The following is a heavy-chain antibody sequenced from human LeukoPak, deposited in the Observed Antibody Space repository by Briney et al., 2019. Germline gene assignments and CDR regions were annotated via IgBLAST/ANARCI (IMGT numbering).Heavy chain of an antibody. CDR3: TRVGYSYGERDAFDI. D-gene: IGHD5-18*01. CDR2: IRSKAYGGTT. Sequence: QSGGSLRLSCTASGFTFGDYAMSWFRQAPGKGLEWVGFIRSKAYGGTTEYAASVKGRFTISRDDSKSIAYLQMNSLKTEDTAVYYCTRVGYSYGERDAFDIWGQGTMVTVSS. CDR1: GFTFGDYA. J-gene: IGHJ3*02. V-gene: IGHV3-49*03.